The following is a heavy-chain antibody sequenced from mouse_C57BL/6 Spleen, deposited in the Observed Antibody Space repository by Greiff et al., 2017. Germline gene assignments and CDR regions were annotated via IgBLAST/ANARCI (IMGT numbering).Heavy chain of an antibody. Sequence: VQLQQSGPELVKPGASVKMSCKASGYTFTDYNMHWVKQSHGKSLEWIGYINPNNGGTSYNQKFKGKATLTVNKSSSTAYMELRSLTSEDSAVYYCARCYYGTLYAMDYWGQGTSVTVSS. CDR3: ARCYYGTLYAMDY. J-gene: IGHJ4*01. V-gene: IGHV1-22*01. CDR1: GYTFTDYN. D-gene: IGHD2-1*01. CDR2: INPNNGGT.